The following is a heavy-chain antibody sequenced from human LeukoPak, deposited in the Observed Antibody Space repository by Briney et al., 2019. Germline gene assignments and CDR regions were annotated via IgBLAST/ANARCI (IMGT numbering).Heavy chain of an antibody. J-gene: IGHJ4*02. V-gene: IGHV4-34*01. CDR3: ARARGIVVVVAEDCYFDY. CDR1: GGSFSGYD. D-gene: IGHD2-15*01. Sequence: PSETLSLTCAVYGGSFSGYDWTWIRQPPGKGLQWIGEINHSGTTNYNPSLKSRVTISVDTSQNQFSLKLGSVTAADTAVYYCARARGIVVVVAEDCYFDYWGQGTLVAVSS. CDR2: INHSGTT.